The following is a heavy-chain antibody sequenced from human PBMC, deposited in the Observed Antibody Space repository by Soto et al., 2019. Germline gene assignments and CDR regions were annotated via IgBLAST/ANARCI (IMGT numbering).Heavy chain of an antibody. Sequence: QVQLQQWGAGLLKPSETLSLTCAVYGGSFSGYYWSWIRQPPGKGLEWIGEINHSGSTNYNPSLKGRVTISVDTSKNQFSLKLSSVTAADTAVYYCARGRFRYYGSGSYYKEGCYFDYWGQGTLVTVSS. D-gene: IGHD3-10*01. CDR1: GGSFSGYY. J-gene: IGHJ4*02. V-gene: IGHV4-34*01. CDR2: INHSGST. CDR3: ARGRFRYYGSGSYYKEGCYFDY.